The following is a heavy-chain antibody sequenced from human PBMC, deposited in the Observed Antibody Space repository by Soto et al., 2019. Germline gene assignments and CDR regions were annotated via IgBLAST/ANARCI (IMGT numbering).Heavy chain of an antibody. CDR1: GGSISSYY. CDR2: IYYSGST. D-gene: IGHD3-22*01. V-gene: IGHV4-59*01. J-gene: IGHJ4*02. CDR3: ARGLHYDSPFYYFDY. Sequence: PSETLSLTCTVSGGSISSYYGSWIRQPPGKGLEWIGYIYYSGSTNYNPSLKSRVTISVDTSKNQFSLKLSSVTAADTAVYYCARGLHYDSPFYYFDYWGQGTLVTVSS.